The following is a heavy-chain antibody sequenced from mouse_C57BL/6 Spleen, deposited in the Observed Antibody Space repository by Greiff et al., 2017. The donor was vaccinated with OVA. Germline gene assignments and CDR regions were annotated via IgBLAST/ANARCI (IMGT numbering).Heavy chain of an antibody. CDR3: AREGGGGAMDY. CDR1: GFTFSSYA. V-gene: IGHV5-4*03. J-gene: IGHJ4*01. CDR2: ISDGGSCT. Sequence: EVKVVESGGGLVKPGGSLKLSCAASGFTFSSYAMSWVRQTPEKRLEWVATISDGGSCTYYPDNVKGRFTISRDNAKNNLYLQMSHLKSEDTAMYYWAREGGGGAMDYWGQGTSVTVSS.